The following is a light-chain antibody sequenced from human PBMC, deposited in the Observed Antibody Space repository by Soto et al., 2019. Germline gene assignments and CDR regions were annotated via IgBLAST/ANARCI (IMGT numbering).Light chain of an antibody. CDR1: QSLLNFNGDNY. CDR3: MQALRTPWT. Sequence: IVMSQSPLYLPVTPGEPASISCRSSQSLLNFNGDNYLDWYLQKLGQSPQLLIYLGSNRASGVPNRYSGGGSSKDFTLKISRVEAEDIGGYCCMQALRTPWTIDHGTKVDIK. CDR2: LGS. J-gene: IGKJ2*02. V-gene: IGKV2-28*01.